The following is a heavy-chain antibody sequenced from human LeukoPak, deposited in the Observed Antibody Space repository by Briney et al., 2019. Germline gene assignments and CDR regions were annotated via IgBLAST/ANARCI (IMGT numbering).Heavy chain of an antibody. Sequence: GRSLTLSCAASGFSFSSYAMSSAREAPAGGLGWVSCIRGNGDTFDAVSVKGRFSLSRDDSRNTVYLQLNNLRVEDPAVYYCAKANWVSNADAVLWGQGTVVTVSS. D-gene: IGHD1-1*01. J-gene: IGHJ4*02. CDR2: IRGNGDT. CDR3: AKANWVSNADAVL. CDR1: GFSFSSYA. V-gene: IGHV3-23*01.